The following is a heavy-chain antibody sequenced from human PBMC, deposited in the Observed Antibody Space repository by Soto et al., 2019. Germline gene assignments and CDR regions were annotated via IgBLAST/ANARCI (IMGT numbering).Heavy chain of an antibody. CDR1: GGSFSGYY. D-gene: IGHD3-16*01. V-gene: IGHV4-34*01. CDR3: ARRCFNSSARFDY. CDR2: INHSGST. J-gene: IGHJ4*02. Sequence: PSETLSLTCAVYGGSFSGYYWSLIRQPPGKGLEWIGEINHSGSTNYNPSLKSRVTISVDTSKNQFSLKLSSVTAADTAVYYCARRCFNSSARFDYWGQGTLVTVSS.